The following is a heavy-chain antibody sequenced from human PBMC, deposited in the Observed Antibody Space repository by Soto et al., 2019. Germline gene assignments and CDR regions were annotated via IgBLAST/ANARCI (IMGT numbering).Heavy chain of an antibody. J-gene: IGHJ4*02. CDR2: ISGSGGST. CDR3: AKMWYYYDSSGYLDY. Sequence: GGSLRLSCAASGFTFSSYAMGWVRRAPGKGLEWVSAISGSGGSTYYADSVKGRFTISRDNSKNTLYLQMNSLRAEDTAVYYCAKMWYYYDSSGYLDYWGQGTLVTVSS. CDR1: GFTFSSYA. V-gene: IGHV3-23*01. D-gene: IGHD3-22*01.